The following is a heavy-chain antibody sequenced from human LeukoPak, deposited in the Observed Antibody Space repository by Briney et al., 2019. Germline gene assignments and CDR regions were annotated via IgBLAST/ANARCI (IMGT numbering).Heavy chain of an antibody. CDR3: AKANYYGSGSDYGMDV. V-gene: IGHV3-9*01. CDR2: ISWNSGSI. Sequence: PGGSLRLSCAASGFTFDDYAMHWVRHAPGKGLEWVSGISWNSGSIGYADSVKGRFTISRDNAKNSLYLQMNSLRAEDTALYYCAKANYYGSGSDYGMDVWGQGTTVTVSS. CDR1: GFTFDDYA. J-gene: IGHJ6*02. D-gene: IGHD3-10*01.